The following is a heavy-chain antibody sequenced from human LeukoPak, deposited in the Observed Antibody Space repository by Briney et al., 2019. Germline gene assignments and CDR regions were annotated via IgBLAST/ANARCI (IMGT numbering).Heavy chain of an antibody. J-gene: IGHJ5*02. V-gene: IGHV4-4*07. D-gene: IGHD3-9*01. CDR1: GGSISSYY. CDR2: IYTSGST. CDR3: ARDLPPLGYYDILTGYPRPSNWFDP. Sequence: SETLSLTCTVSGGSISSYYWSWIRQPAGKGLEWIGRIYTSGSTNYNPSLKSRVTMSVDTSKNQFFLKLSSVTAADTAVYYCARDLPPLGYYDILTGYPRPSNWFDPWGQGTLVTVSS.